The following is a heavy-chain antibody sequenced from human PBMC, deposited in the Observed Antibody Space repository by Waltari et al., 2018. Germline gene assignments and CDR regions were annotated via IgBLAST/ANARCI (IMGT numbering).Heavy chain of an antibody. CDR2: YYSGST. Sequence: YYSGSTNYNPSLKSRVTISVDTSKNQFSLKLSSVTAADTAVYYCARIRYYYYMDVWGKGTTVTVSS. J-gene: IGHJ6*03. V-gene: IGHV4-59*01. CDR3: ARIRYYYYMDV.